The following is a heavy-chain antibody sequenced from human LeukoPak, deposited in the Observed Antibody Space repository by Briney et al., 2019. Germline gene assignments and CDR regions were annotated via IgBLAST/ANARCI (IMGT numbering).Heavy chain of an antibody. CDR2: IYYSGST. CDR1: GGSISSGGYY. Sequence: SETLSLTCTVSGGSISSGGYYWRWIRQHPGKGLEWIGYIYYSGSTYYNPSLKSRVTISVDTSKNQFSLKLSSVTAADTAVYYCARGADCSGGSCYPGNWFDPWGQGTLVTVSS. J-gene: IGHJ5*02. CDR3: ARGADCSGGSCYPGNWFDP. D-gene: IGHD2-15*01. V-gene: IGHV4-31*03.